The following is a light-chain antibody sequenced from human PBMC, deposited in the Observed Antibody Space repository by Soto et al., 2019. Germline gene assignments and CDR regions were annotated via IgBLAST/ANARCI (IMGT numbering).Light chain of an antibody. CDR1: QSVTNS. J-gene: IGKJ4*01. V-gene: IGKV3-11*01. CDR2: DAS. CDR3: QQHISWPLT. Sequence: EIVLTQSPATVSLSPGERATLSCRASQSVTNSLAWYQQKPGQAPRLLVYDASNRATGIPTRSSGSGSGTDFTLTISNLEPEDFAVYYCQQHISWPLTFGGGTKVDIK.